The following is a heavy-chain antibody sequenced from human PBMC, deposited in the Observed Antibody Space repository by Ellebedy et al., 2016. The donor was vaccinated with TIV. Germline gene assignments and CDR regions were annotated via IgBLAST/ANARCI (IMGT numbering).Heavy chain of an antibody. J-gene: IGHJ4*02. CDR1: GFTFSSHA. D-gene: IGHD2-15*01. CDR3: ARAGVVVASTQAGDY. Sequence: GESLKISXAASGFTFSSHAMHWVRQAPGEGLVWVSRISVDGRSTTYAESVKGRFTFSRDGAKNSLYLQMKRLRAEDTAVYYCARAGVVVASTQAGDYWGQGTLVTVSS. CDR2: ISVDGRST. V-gene: IGHV3-74*01.